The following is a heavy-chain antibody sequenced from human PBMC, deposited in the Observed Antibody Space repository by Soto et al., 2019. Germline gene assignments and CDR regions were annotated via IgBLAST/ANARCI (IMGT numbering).Heavy chain of an antibody. CDR1: GFTFSSYS. CDR2: ISSSSSYI. CDR3: VRIPEKNNGVVDYRYYMDF. D-gene: IGHD3-3*01. Sequence: PGGTLRLSCAAPGFTFSSYSMNWVRQAPGKGLEWVSSISSSSSYIYYADSVKGRFTISIDNAKNSLYLQMNSLRAEDTAVYYCVRIPEKNNGVVDYRYYMDFWAKGSTVTVS. V-gene: IGHV3-21*01. J-gene: IGHJ6*03.